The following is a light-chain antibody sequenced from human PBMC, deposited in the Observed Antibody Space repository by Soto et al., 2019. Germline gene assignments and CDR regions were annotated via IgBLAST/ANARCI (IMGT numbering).Light chain of an antibody. V-gene: IGKV3-20*01. CDR1: QTIASEY. Sequence: EIVLTQSPDTLSLSPGERATLSCRASQTIASEYFAWYKKKPGQAPRLLMYDATNRATGIPDRFSGSGSVADFTLTISRREHEDFAVYYCQQYVSLPWTFGPGTKVEIK. CDR3: QQYVSLPWT. J-gene: IGKJ1*01. CDR2: DAT.